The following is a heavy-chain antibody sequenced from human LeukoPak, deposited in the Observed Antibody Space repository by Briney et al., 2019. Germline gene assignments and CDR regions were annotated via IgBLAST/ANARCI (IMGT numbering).Heavy chain of an antibody. V-gene: IGHV3-74*01. CDR2: IKIDGSTK. CDR1: GFTLSDHW. J-gene: IGHJ4*02. D-gene: IGHD3-22*01. CDR3: ARDDNYYGGSAYSSGFDY. Sequence: GGSLRLSCAASGFTLSDHWMHWVRQAPGRGLVSVAHIKIDGSTKTLADSVKGRFTISRDNSKNTLYLQMNSLRVDDTAVYYCARDDNYYGGSAYSSGFDYWGQGALVTVSS.